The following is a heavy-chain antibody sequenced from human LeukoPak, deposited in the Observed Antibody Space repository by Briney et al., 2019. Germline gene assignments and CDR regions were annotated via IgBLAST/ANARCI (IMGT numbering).Heavy chain of an antibody. Sequence: GSLRLSCVASGFTLSSYEMNWVRQPPGKGLEWIGEINHSGSTNYNSSLKSRVTISVDTSKNQFSLKVNSVTAADTAVYYCARGSDYDSSACEYWGQGTLVTVSS. V-gene: IGHV4-34*01. CDR1: GFTLSSYE. D-gene: IGHD3-22*01. CDR3: ARGSDYDSSACEY. CDR2: INHSGST. J-gene: IGHJ4*02.